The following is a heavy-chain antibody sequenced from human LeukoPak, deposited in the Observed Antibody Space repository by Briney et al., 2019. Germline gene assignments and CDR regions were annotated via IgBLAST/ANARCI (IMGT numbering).Heavy chain of an antibody. CDR1: GYTFTGYY. CDR2: INPNSGGT. V-gene: IGHV1-2*02. J-gene: IGHJ5*02. CDR3: ATVPYSSSNWFDP. D-gene: IGHD6-6*01. Sequence: GASVKVSCKASGYTFTGYYMHWVRQAHGQGLEWMGWINPNSGGTNYAQKFQGRVTMTRDTSISTAYMELSRLRSDDTAVYYCATVPYSSSNWFDPWGQGTLVTVSS.